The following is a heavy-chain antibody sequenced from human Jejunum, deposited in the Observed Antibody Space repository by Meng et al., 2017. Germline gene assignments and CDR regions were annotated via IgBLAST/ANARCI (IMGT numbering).Heavy chain of an antibody. CDR3: ARHEVDFDN. V-gene: IGHV4-34*02. J-gene: IGHJ4*02. CDR1: GGSSSGYF. CDR2: FTRGGTT. Sequence: QGRLKRWGAGLFKPSETLSLTCAVSGGSSSGYFWSWIRQAPGEGLEWVGEFTRGGTTNYNPSLKSRVTISADTSKNQFSLTLSSVSAADTAVYYCARHEVDFDNWGQGTLVTVSS. D-gene: IGHD1-26*01.